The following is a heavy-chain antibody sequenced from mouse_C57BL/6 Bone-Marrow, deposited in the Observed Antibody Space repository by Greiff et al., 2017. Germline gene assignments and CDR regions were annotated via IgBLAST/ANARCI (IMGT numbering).Heavy chain of an antibody. CDR1: GYTFTSYW. CDR2: IHPNSGST. V-gene: IGHV1-64*01. CDR3: ARCGYSFDY. J-gene: IGHJ2*01. Sequence: QVQLKQPGAELVKPGASVKLSCKASGYTFTSYWMHWVKQRPGQGLEWIGMIHPNSGSTNYNEKFKSKATLTVDKSSSTAYMQLSSLTSDDSAVYYCARCGYSFDYWGQGTTLTVSS. D-gene: IGHD1-1*02.